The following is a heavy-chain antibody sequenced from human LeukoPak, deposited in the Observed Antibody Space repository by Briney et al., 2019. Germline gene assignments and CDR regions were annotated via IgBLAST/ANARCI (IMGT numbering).Heavy chain of an antibody. V-gene: IGHV3-21*01. J-gene: IGHJ4*02. Sequence: GGSLRLSCAASGFTFSSYSMNWVRQAPGKGLEWVSSISSSSSYKSYADSVKGRFTISRDNAKNSLYLQMNSLRAEDTAVYYCARGDIVVVPAAIPFDYWGQGTLVTVSS. CDR1: GFTFSSYS. CDR2: ISSSSSYK. D-gene: IGHD2-2*01. CDR3: ARGDIVVVPAAIPFDY.